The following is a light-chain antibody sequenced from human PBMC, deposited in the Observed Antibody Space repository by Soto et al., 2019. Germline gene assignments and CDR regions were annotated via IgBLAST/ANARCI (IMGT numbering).Light chain of an antibody. CDR3: QQYHTSSIT. CDR2: DAS. V-gene: IGKV1-5*01. Sequence: DIQMTQSPSTLSASVGDRVTITCRASQTISSWLACYQQKPGKAPTLLIYDASTLERGVPSRFSGTGSGTEFTPSIDSLQPDDFATYYCQQYHTSSITFGQGTRLEIK. J-gene: IGKJ5*01. CDR1: QTISSW.